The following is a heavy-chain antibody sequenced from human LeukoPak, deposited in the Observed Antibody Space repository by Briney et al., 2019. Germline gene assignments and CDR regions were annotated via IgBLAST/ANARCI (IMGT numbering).Heavy chain of an antibody. CDR3: AREETYGGKGLDY. CDR2: VSSSSSYT. D-gene: IGHD4-23*01. V-gene: IGHV3-11*06. CDR1: GFTFSDYY. Sequence: GGSLRLSCAASGFTFSDYYMSWIRQAPGKGLEWVSYVSSSSSYTNYADSVKGRCTISRDNAHNSLYRQRNSLRAEETAVYYCAREETYGGKGLDYWGQGTLVTVSS. J-gene: IGHJ4*02.